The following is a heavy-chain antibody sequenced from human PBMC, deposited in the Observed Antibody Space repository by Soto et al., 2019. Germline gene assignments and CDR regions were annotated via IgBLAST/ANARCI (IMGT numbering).Heavy chain of an antibody. CDR3: AKVFDAYYYDSSGHFDY. CDR1: GFTISSSA. J-gene: IGHJ4*02. CDR2: IICSGGST. V-gene: IGHV3-23*01. D-gene: IGHD3-22*01. Sequence: GSLSLTCAASGFTISSSAMSWFLQAPGRGLEEGSAIICSGGSTYYTHSLKSRFTISIDNSKNTLYLQMNNLRAEDTAIYYCAKVFDAYYYDSSGHFDYWGQGTLVTVSS.